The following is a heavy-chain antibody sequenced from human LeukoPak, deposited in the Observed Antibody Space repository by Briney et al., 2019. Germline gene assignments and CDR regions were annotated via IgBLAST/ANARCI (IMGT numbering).Heavy chain of an antibody. V-gene: IGHV4-61*02. CDR2: IYTSGST. D-gene: IGHD5-18*01. J-gene: IGHJ2*01. CDR3: ARGRYNYGSKYWYFDL. Sequence: SETLSLTCTVSGGSISSGSYYWSRIRQPAGKGLEWIGRIYTSGSTNYNPSLKSRVTISVDTSKNQFSLKLSSVTAADTAVYYCARGRYNYGSKYWYFDLWGRGTLVTVSS. CDR1: GGSISSGSYY.